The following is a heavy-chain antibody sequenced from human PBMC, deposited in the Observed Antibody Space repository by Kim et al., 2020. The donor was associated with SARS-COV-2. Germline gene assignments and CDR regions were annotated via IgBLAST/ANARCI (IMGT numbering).Heavy chain of an antibody. CDR2: ISGSGCTT. J-gene: IGHJ4*02. CDR3: AKFYAGHAMDY. D-gene: IGHD2-2*01. Sequence: GGSLRLSCAASGLTFSSYAMSWVRQAPGKGLEWVSGISGSGCTTFYADSVKGRFTISRDNSKNTLYLQMNSLRAEDTAVYYCAKFYAGHAMDYWGQGTLVTVSS. V-gene: IGHV3-23*01. CDR1: GLTFSSYA.